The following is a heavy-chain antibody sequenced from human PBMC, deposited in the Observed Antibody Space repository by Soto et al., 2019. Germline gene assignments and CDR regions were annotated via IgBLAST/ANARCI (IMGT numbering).Heavy chain of an antibody. CDR3: ASVGDLSSSTYYYGSGSDAFDI. J-gene: IGHJ3*02. CDR1: GYSFTSYW. Sequence: GESLKISCKGSGYSFTSYWISWVRQMPGKGLEWMGIIYPGDSDTRYSPSFQGQVTISADKSISTAYLQWSSLKASDTAMYYCASVGDLSSSTYYYGSGSDAFDIWGQGTMVTVSS. V-gene: IGHV5-51*01. CDR2: IYPGDSDT. D-gene: IGHD3-10*01.